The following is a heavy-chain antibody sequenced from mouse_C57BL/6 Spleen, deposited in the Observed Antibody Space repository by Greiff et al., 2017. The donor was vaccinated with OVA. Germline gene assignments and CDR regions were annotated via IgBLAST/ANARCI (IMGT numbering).Heavy chain of an antibody. J-gene: IGHJ2*01. Sequence: EVKLMESEGGLVQPGSSMKLSCTASGFTFSDYYMAWVRQVPEKGLEWVANINYDGSSTYYLDSLKSRFIISRDNAKNILYLQMSSLKSEDTATYYCARGLRSGYYFDYWGQGTTLTVSS. V-gene: IGHV5-16*01. CDR3: ARGLRSGYYFDY. CDR2: INYDGSST. D-gene: IGHD3-2*02. CDR1: GFTFSDYY.